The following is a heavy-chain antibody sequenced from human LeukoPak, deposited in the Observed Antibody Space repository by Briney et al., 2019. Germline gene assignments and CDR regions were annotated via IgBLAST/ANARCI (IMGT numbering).Heavy chain of an antibody. CDR3: ARAHVLRYFDWLSPEGHWFDP. V-gene: IGHV4-34*01. Sequence: SETLSLTCAVYGGSFSGYYWSWIRQPPGKGREWIGEINHSGSTNYNPSLKSRVTISVDTSKNQFSLKLSSVTAADTAVYYCARAHVLRYFDWLSPEGHWFDPWGQGTLVTVSS. CDR2: INHSGST. D-gene: IGHD3-9*01. CDR1: GGSFSGYY. J-gene: IGHJ5*02.